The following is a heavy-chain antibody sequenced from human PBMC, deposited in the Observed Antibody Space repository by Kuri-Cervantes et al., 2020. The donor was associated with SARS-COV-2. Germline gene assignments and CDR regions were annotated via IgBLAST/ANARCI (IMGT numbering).Heavy chain of an antibody. D-gene: IGHD1-7*01. CDR2: TTDDGTNK. Sequence: GGSLRLSCAPSGLTFSGFWMSWVRQAPGKGLEWVAVTTDDGTNKYYADSVKGRFTISRNNSKNTLYLQMNSLRTEDTAVYYCARGFELLRDFDLWGRGTLVTVSS. J-gene: IGHJ2*01. CDR1: GLTFSGFW. V-gene: IGHV3-30-3*01. CDR3: ARGFELLRDFDL.